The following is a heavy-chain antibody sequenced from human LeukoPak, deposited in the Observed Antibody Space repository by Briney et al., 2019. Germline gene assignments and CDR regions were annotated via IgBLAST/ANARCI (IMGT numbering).Heavy chain of an antibody. CDR3: AKVFNDQYSSSWYYFDY. Sequence: GGSLRLSCAASGFTFSSYAMSWVRQAPWKGLEWVSAISGSGGSTYYADSVKGRFTISRDNSKNTLYLQMNSLRAEDTAVYYCAKVFNDQYSSSWYYFDYWGQGTLVTVSS. CDR2: ISGSGGST. V-gene: IGHV3-23*01. J-gene: IGHJ4*02. D-gene: IGHD6-13*01. CDR1: GFTFSSYA.